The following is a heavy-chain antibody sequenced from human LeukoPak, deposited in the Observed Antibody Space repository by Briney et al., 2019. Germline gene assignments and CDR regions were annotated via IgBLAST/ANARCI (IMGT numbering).Heavy chain of an antibody. V-gene: IGHV3-7*01. J-gene: IGHJ4*02. CDR2: IEQDGSQK. D-gene: IGHD1-26*01. CDR1: GFTFSSYW. CDR3: ARNSESNPFDY. Sequence: PGGSLRLSCAASGFTFSSYWLSWVRQAPGKGLEWVASIEQDGSQKYYVDSVGGRFTISRDNAKNSVYLQTNSLRVEDTAVYYCARNSESNPFDYWGQGTLVTVSS.